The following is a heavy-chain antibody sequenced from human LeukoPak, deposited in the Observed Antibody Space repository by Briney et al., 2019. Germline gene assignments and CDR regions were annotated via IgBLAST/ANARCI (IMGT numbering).Heavy chain of an antibody. CDR3: AREGGYCVSSSCYTSDAFDI. CDR2: INPIGGGT. D-gene: IGHD2-2*02. CDR1: GYTFTGYY. Sequence: GASVKVSCKASGYTFTGYYMHWVRQAPGQGLEWMGWINPIGGGTIYAQRFQGRVTMTRDTSISTAYMEVNRLRSDDTAVYYCAREGGYCVSSSCYTSDAFDIWGQGTMVTVSS. V-gene: IGHV1-2*02. J-gene: IGHJ3*02.